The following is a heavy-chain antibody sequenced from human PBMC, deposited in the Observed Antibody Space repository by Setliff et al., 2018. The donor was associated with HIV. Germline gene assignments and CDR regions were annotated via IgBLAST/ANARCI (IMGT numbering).Heavy chain of an antibody. Sequence: PGESLKLSCAASRFTFSSYAMSWVRQAPGKGLEWVSTISGSGGSTYYADSVKGRFTISRDNSKNTLYLQMNSLRAEDTAVYYCAREIQASLDPPYGYNYFDPWGQGILVTVSS. J-gene: IGHJ5*02. CDR3: AREIQASLDPPYGYNYFDP. CDR1: RFTFSSYA. V-gene: IGHV3-23*01. CDR2: ISGSGGST. D-gene: IGHD3-9*01.